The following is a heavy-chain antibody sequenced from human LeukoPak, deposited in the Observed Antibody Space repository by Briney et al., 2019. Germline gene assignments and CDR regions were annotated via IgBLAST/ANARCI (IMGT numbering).Heavy chain of an antibody. CDR1: RLTLNGFW. J-gene: IGHJ4*02. Sequence: PGGTLSCSCAASRLTLNGFWMHWLRPAPGKGLVWVLRINGDASSTSYADSVKGRFTISRDNAKSTLYLQMNSLRVEDTAVYYCARARGNTYGYFEYWGQGTLVTVSS. CDR3: ARARGNTYGYFEY. V-gene: IGHV3-74*01. D-gene: IGHD5-18*01. CDR2: INGDASST.